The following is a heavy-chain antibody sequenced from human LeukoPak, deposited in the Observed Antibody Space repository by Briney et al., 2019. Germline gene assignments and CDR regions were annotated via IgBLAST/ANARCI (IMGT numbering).Heavy chain of an antibody. Sequence: GGSLRLSCAASGFTFRNLWMHWVRQAPGKGLVWVSHINTDGSTTTYADSVKGRFTISRDNAKNTLHLQMNSLRAEDTAVYYCVRDSSVWHDYWGQGTLVTVSS. J-gene: IGHJ4*02. CDR1: GFTFRNLW. CDR2: INTDGSTT. CDR3: VRDSSVWHDY. D-gene: IGHD6-19*01. V-gene: IGHV3-74*01.